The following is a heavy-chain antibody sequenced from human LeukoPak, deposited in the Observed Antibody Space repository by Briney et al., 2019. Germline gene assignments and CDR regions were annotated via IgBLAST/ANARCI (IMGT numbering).Heavy chain of an antibody. V-gene: IGHV3-23*01. Sequence: GGSLRLSCAASGFTFSSYAMSWVRQAPGKGLECISGFSGSGGSTYYADSVKGRFTISRDNAKNSLYLQMNSLRAEDTAVYYCARDLWIQLWLPSINWFDPWGQGTLVTVSS. CDR1: GFTFSSYA. CDR2: FSGSGGST. CDR3: ARDLWIQLWLPSINWFDP. D-gene: IGHD5-18*01. J-gene: IGHJ5*02.